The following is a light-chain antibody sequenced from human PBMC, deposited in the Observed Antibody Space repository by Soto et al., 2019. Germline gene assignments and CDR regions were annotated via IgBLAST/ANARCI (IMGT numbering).Light chain of an antibody. CDR3: QQSYITFRT. CDR2: AAS. CDR1: HDISNY. V-gene: IGKV1-39*01. Sequence: IQLTQSPSSLSASVGGSVTITCHAKHDISNYLDWYQQKPGKAPKLLIYAASSLESGFPSRFSGSGSGTDFTLTISSLQPEDFATYYCQQSYITFRTFGQGTKVDNK. J-gene: IGKJ1*01.